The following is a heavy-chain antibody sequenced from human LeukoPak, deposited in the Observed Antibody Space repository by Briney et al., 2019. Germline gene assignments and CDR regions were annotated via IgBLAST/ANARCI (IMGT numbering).Heavy chain of an antibody. CDR3: ARDRSGSSSWYEV. CDR1: GFTVSSNY. CDR2: IYSGGST. Sequence: GGSLRLSCAASGFTVSSNYMSWVRQAPGKGLEWVSVIYSGGSTYYADSVKGRFTISSDNSKNTLYLQMNSLRAEDTAVYYCARDRSGSSSWYEVWGQGTTVTVSS. D-gene: IGHD6-13*01. J-gene: IGHJ6*02. V-gene: IGHV3-66*01.